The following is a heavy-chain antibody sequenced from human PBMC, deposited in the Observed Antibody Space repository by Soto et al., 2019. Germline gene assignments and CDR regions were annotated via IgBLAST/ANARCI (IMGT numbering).Heavy chain of an antibody. V-gene: IGHV4-31*03. CDR1: GGSISSGGYY. J-gene: IGHJ5*02. CDR3: ARDLVVEQLAWGWFDP. Sequence: SETLSLTCTVSGGSISSGGYYWSWIRQHPGKGLEWIGYIYYSGSTYYNPSLKSRVTISVDTSKNQFSLKLSSVTAADTAVYYCARDLVVEQLAWGWFDPWGQGTLVTVSS. CDR2: IYYSGST. D-gene: IGHD6-13*01.